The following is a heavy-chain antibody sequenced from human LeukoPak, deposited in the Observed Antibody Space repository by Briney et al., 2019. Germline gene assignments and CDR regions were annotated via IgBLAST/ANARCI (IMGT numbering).Heavy chain of an antibody. CDR1: GFTFSGSA. Sequence: GGSLRLSCAASGFTFSGSAMHWVRQASGKGLEWVGRIRSKANSYATAYAASVKGRFTISRDDLKNTAYLQMNSLKTEDTAVYYCTSRSGYSYGYGKPPAGMEVWGKVTTVT. CDR2: IRSKANSYAT. D-gene: IGHD5-18*01. J-gene: IGHJ6*03. CDR3: TSRSGYSYGYGKPPAGMEV. V-gene: IGHV3-73*01.